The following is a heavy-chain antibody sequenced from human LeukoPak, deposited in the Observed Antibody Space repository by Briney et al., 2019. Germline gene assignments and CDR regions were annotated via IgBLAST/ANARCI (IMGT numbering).Heavy chain of an antibody. CDR2: INHSGST. D-gene: IGHD5-24*01. CDR1: GGSFSGYY. V-gene: IGHV4-34*01. Sequence: SGALSPPCAVYGGSFSGYYWGWIPQPPGKGLEWIGEINHSGSTNYNPSLKSRVTISVDTSKNQFSLKLSSVTAADTAVYYCARGGWLQLGYWGQGTLVTVSS. CDR3: ARGGWLQLGY. J-gene: IGHJ4*02.